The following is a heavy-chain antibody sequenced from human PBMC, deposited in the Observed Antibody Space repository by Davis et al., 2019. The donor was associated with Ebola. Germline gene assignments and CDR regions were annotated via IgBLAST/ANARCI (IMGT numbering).Heavy chain of an antibody. D-gene: IGHD6-19*01. CDR1: GFTFDDYA. CDR3: AKDYTAVAGTPWFDP. V-gene: IGHV3-9*01. CDR2: ISWNSGSI. J-gene: IGHJ5*02. Sequence: SLKISCAASGFTFDDYAMHWVRQAPGKGLEWVSGISWNSGSIGYADSVKGRFTISRDNAKNSLYLQMNSLRAEDTALYYCAKDYTAVAGTPWFDPWGQGTLVTVSS.